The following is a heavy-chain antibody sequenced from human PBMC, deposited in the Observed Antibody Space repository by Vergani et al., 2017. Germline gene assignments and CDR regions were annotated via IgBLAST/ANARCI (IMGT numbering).Heavy chain of an antibody. CDR3: ARGGYRSGWPYWYFDL. CDR1: GYSISRGYY. V-gene: IGHV4-38-2*02. Sequence: QVQLQESGPGLVKPSETLSLTCSVSGYSISRGYYWGWIRQPPGKGLEWIGSIYHSGSTYYNPSLKSRVTISVDTSKNQFSLKLSSVTAADTAVYYCARGGYRSGWPYWYFDLWGRGTLVTVSS. CDR2: IYHSGST. J-gene: IGHJ2*01. D-gene: IGHD6-19*01.